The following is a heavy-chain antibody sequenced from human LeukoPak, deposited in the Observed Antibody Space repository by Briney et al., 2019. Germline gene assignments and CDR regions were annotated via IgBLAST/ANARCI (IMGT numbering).Heavy chain of an antibody. Sequence: SETLSLTCTFSGGSISSYYWSWIRQPPGKGLEWIGYIYYSGSTNYNPSLKSRVTISVDTSKNQFSLKLSSVTAADTAVYYCARGPGYSYGLDYWGQGTLVTVSS. CDR1: GGSISSYY. CDR2: IYYSGST. J-gene: IGHJ4*02. V-gene: IGHV4-59*01. CDR3: ARGPGYSYGLDY. D-gene: IGHD5-18*01.